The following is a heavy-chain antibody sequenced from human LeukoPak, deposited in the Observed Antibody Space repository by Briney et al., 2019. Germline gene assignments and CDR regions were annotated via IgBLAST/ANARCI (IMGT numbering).Heavy chain of an antibody. CDR2: IYYSGST. CDR3: ARDAGSSGWFDY. J-gene: IGHJ5*01. Sequence: SETLSLTCTVSGGSISSYYWSWIRQPPGKGLEWIGYIYYSGSTNYNPSLKSRVTISVDTSKNQFSLKLSSVTAADTAVYYCARDAGSSGWFDYWGQGTLVTVSS. CDR1: GGSISSYY. D-gene: IGHD6-19*01. V-gene: IGHV4-59*12.